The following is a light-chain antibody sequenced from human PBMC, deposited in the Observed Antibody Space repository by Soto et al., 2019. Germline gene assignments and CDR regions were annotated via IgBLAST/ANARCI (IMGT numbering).Light chain of an antibody. CDR2: RNN. CDR3: AAWDDSLSGRV. Sequence: QSVLTQPPSASGTPGQRVTISCSGSSSNIGGNFVYWYQQLPGTAPKLLIYRNNQRPSGVPDRFSGSKSGTSASLAISGLRSEDEADYYCAAWDDSLSGRVFGGGTKLTVL. V-gene: IGLV1-47*01. J-gene: IGLJ3*02. CDR1: SSNIGGNF.